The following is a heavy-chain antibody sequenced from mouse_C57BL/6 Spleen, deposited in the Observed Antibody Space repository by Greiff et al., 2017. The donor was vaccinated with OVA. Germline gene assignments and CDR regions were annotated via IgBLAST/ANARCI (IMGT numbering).Heavy chain of an antibody. CDR3: ARGGNYYFDD. CDR2: IDPSDSYT. CDR1: GYTFTSYW. V-gene: IGHV1-59*01. D-gene: IGHD2-1*01. J-gene: IGHJ2*01. Sequence: QVQLQQPGAELVRPGTSVKLSCKASGYTFTSYWMHWVKQRPGQGLEWIGVIDPSDSYTNYNQKFKGQATLTVDTSSSTSYMQLSRLTSEDSAVYYCARGGNYYFDDWGKGTTLTVSS.